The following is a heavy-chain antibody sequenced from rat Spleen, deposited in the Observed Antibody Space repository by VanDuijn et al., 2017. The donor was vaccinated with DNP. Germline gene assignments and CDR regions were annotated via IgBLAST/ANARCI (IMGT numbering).Heavy chain of an antibody. CDR2: ISTGGGNT. CDR3: ASSGGNYYDGFPA. CDR1: GFTFSNYY. Sequence: EVQLVESGGGLVQPGRSMKLSCAASGFTFSNYYMAWVRQAPTKGLEWVASISTGGGNTYYRDSVKGRFTISRDNAKSTLYLQMDSLRSEDTATYYCASSGGNYYDGFPAWGQGASVTVSS. D-gene: IGHD1-12*03. V-gene: IGHV5-25*01. J-gene: IGHJ4*01.